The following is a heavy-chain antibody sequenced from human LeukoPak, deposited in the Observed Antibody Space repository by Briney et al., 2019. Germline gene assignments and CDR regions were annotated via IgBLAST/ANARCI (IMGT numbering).Heavy chain of an antibody. V-gene: IGHV1-18*01. J-gene: IGHJ5*02. CDR2: ISAYNGNT. CDR3: ARDSVAAAGTLNWFDP. D-gene: IGHD6-13*01. CDR1: GYTFTSYG. Sequence: ASVKVSCKASGYTFTSYGISWVRQAPGQGLEWMRWISAYNGNTNYAQKLQGRVTMTTDTSTSTAYMELRSLRSDDTAVYYCARDSVAAAGTLNWFDPWGQGTLVTVSS.